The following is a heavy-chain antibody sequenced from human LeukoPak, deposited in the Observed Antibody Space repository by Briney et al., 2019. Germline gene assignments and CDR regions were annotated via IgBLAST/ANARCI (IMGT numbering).Heavy chain of an antibody. J-gene: IGHJ4*02. Sequence: GGSLRLSCAASGFTFSSYSMNWVRQAPGKGLEWVSSISSSSSYIYYADSVKGRFTISRDNAKNSLYLQMNSLRAEDTAVYYCALLPLRAHSEENDYWGQGTLVTVSS. CDR2: ISSSSSYI. CDR1: GFTFSSYS. D-gene: IGHD3-10*01. V-gene: IGHV3-21*01. CDR3: ALLPLRAHSEENDY.